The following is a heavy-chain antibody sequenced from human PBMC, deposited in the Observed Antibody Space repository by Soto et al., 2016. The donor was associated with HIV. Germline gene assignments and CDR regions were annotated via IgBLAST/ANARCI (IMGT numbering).Heavy chain of an antibody. V-gene: IGHV3-23*01. CDR3: AKDGEGYYGSGSYYRALYYFDY. CDR1: GFIFSSYA. D-gene: IGHD3-10*01. Sequence: EVQLLESGGGLVQPGGSLRLSCAASGFIFSSYAMSWVRQAPGKGLERVSTISVSGASTYYADSVRGRFTISRDNSKNTLYLQMNSLRAEDTAVYYCAKDGEGYYGSGSYYRALYYFDYWGQGTLVTVSS. J-gene: IGHJ4*02. CDR2: ISVSGAST.